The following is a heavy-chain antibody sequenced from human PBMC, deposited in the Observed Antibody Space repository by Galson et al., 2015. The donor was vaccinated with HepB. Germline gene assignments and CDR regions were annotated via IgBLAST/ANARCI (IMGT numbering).Heavy chain of an antibody. CDR2: VYSGGRT. V-gene: IGHV3-66*02. J-gene: IGHJ4*02. CDR1: GFTFTRHW. Sequence: SLRLSCAASGFTFTRHWMSWVRQAPGKGLEWVSVVYSGGRTFYADSVKGRFTISRDNSKNTLYLQMNSLRAEDTAVYYCARASYYYDSTGYYYFRQWGQGTLVTVSS. D-gene: IGHD3-22*01. CDR3: ARASYYYDSTGYYYFRQ.